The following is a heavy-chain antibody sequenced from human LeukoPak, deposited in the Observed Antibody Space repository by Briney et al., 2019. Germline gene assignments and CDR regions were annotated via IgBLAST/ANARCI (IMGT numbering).Heavy chain of an antibody. D-gene: IGHD3-22*01. Sequence: PGGTLRLSCGVSGFIVSSNYMSWVRQAPGTGLEWVSGIYNGGNTYYGDSVKGRFIISRDNSKNALYLQINSLRAEDTAVYYCARGGYDMFYWGQGTTVSVS. CDR2: IYNGGNT. J-gene: IGHJ6*02. V-gene: IGHV3-66*01. CDR1: GFIVSSNY. CDR3: ARGGYDMFY.